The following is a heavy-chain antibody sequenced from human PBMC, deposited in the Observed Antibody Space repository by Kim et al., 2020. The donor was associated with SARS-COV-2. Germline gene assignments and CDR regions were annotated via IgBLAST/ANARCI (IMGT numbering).Heavy chain of an antibody. J-gene: IGHJ4*02. Sequence: GGSLRLSCAASGFTFSSYAMHWVRQAPGKGLEWVAVISYDGSNKYYADSVKGRFTISRDNSKNTLYLQMNSLRAEDTAVYYCAREPYGSGRGLDYWGQGTLVTVSS. CDR1: GFTFSSYA. CDR2: ISYDGSNK. V-gene: IGHV3-30*04. CDR3: AREPYGSGRGLDY. D-gene: IGHD3-10*01.